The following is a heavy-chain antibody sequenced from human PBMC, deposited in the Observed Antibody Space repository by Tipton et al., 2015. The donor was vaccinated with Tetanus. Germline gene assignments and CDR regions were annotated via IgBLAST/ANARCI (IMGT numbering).Heavy chain of an antibody. J-gene: IGHJ4*02. CDR2: IYYTGNT. D-gene: IGHD6-6*01. CDR1: GGSIRSGGYY. CDR3: ARRSVSARFDD. V-gene: IGHV4-31*03. Sequence: LRLSCTVSGGSIRSGGYYWSWIRQHPVKGLEWIGYIYYTGNTYYNPSLKSRLTISVDTSKNQFSLKLNSVTAADTAVYYCARRSVSARFDDWGQGAQVIVSS.